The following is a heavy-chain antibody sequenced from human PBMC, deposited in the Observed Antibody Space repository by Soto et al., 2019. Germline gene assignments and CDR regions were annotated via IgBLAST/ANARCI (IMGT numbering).Heavy chain of an antibody. Sequence: GGSLRLSCAASGFTFSSYWMHWVRQAPGKGLVWVSRINSDGSSTSYADSVKGRFTISRDNAKNTLYLQMNSLRAEDTAVYYCASSLGGYYGGVYWGQGTLVTVSS. D-gene: IGHD4-17*01. CDR1: GFTFSSYW. CDR2: INSDGSST. CDR3: ASSLGGYYGGVY. V-gene: IGHV3-74*01. J-gene: IGHJ4*02.